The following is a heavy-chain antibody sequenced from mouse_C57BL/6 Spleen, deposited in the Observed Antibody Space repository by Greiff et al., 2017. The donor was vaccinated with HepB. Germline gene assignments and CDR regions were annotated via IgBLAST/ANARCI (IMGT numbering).Heavy chain of an antibody. CDR2: IYPGAGDT. Sequence: QVQLQQSGAELVKPGASVKISCKASGYAFSSYWMNWVKQRPGKGLEWIGQIYPGAGDTNYNGKFKGKATLTADKSSSTAYMQLSSLTSEDSAVYFCARNYDEYYYAMDYWGQGTSVTVSS. D-gene: IGHD2-4*01. J-gene: IGHJ4*01. V-gene: IGHV1-80*01. CDR1: GYAFSSYW. CDR3: ARNYDEYYYAMDY.